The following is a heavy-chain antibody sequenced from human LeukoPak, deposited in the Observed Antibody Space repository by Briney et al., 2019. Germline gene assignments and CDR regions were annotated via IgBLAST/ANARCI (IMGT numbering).Heavy chain of an antibody. V-gene: IGHV4-59*08. CDR2: IYYSGST. D-gene: IGHD6-19*01. Sequence: SETLSLTCTASGGSISSYYWSWLRQPPGKGLEWIGYIYYSGSTNYNPSLKSRVTISVDTSKNQFSLKLSSVTAADTAVYYCARRIAVAGYNDAFDIWGQGTMVTVSS. CDR1: GGSISSYY. CDR3: ARRIAVAGYNDAFDI. J-gene: IGHJ3*02.